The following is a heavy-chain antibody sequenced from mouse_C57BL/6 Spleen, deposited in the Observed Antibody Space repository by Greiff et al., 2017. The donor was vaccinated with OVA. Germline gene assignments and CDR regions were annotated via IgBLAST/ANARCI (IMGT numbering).Heavy chain of an antibody. CDR2: INPNNGGT. CDR1: GYTFTDYY. CDR3: ARFYYGNYGFAY. J-gene: IGHJ3*01. Sequence: VQLQQSGPELVKPGASVKISCKASGYTFTDYYMNWVKQSHGKSLEWIGDINPNNGGTSYNQKFKGKATLTVDKSSSTAYMELRSLTSEDSAVYYCARFYYGNYGFAYWGQGTLVTVSA. V-gene: IGHV1-26*01. D-gene: IGHD2-1*01.